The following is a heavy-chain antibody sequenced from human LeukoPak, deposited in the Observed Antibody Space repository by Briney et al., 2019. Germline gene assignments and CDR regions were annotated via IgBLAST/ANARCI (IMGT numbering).Heavy chain of an antibody. Sequence: ASVKVSCKTSGYSFTAFYIHWVRQAPGQGLEWMGWIHPRRGDTNYAQKFQGRVTMTRDTSISTAYLDLSSLRSDDTAVYYCARSDTAIGYFDYWGQGTLVTVSS. CDR2: IHPRRGDT. J-gene: IGHJ4*02. CDR3: ARSDTAIGYFDY. CDR1: GYSFTAFY. V-gene: IGHV1-2*02. D-gene: IGHD5-18*01.